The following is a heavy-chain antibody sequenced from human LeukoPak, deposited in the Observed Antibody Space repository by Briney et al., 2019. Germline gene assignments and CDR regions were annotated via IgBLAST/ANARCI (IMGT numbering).Heavy chain of an antibody. D-gene: IGHD3/OR15-3a*01. Sequence: PGGSLRLSCAACGFTFSSYEMNWVRQAPGKGLVWVSRINTDGSSTSYADSVQGRFTISRDNAKNTLYLQMNRLRAEDTAVYYCARDDSWGFANWGQGSLVTVSS. CDR2: INTDGSST. V-gene: IGHV3-74*01. CDR3: ARDDSWGFAN. J-gene: IGHJ4*02. CDR1: GFTFSSYE.